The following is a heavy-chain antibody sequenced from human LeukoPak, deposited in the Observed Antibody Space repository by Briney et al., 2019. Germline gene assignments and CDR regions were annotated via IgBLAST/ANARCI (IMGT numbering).Heavy chain of an antibody. Sequence: PGGSLRLSCAASGFTFSSYGMHWVRQAPGKGLEWVAVISYDGSNKYYADSVKGRFTISRDNSKNTLYLQLNSLRAADTAVYYCAKAPGLAAAGLYYDYMDVWGKGTTVTVSS. V-gene: IGHV3-30*18. J-gene: IGHJ6*03. CDR3: AKAPGLAAAGLYYDYMDV. CDR2: ISYDGSNK. D-gene: IGHD6-13*01. CDR1: GFTFSSYG.